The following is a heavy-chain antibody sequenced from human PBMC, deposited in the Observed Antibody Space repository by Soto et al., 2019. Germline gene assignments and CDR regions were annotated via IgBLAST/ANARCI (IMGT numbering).Heavy chain of an antibody. D-gene: IGHD4-17*01. CDR1: GGSISSSNW. J-gene: IGHJ5*02. V-gene: IGHV4-4*02. CDR2: IYHSGST. CDR3: ARDKQHDYGNWFDP. Sequence: QVQLQESGPGLVKPSGTLSLTCAVSGGSISSSNWWSWVRQPPGKGLEWIGEIYHSGSTNYNPSLKSRVTISVDKSKNQCSLKLSSVTAAGTAVDYCARDKQHDYGNWFDPWGQGTLVTVSS.